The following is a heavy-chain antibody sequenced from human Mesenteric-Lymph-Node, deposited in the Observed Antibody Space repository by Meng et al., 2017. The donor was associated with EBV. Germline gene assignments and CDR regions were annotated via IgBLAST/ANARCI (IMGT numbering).Heavy chain of an antibody. CDR3: ATGQGDSRYYFDS. J-gene: IGHJ4*02. CDR1: GFTLSTYW. D-gene: IGHD3-10*01. CDR2: ISSDGRSI. V-gene: IGHV3-74*01. Sequence: EIQLVGSXXGLVQPGESLRLSCAASGFTLSTYWMHWVRQAPGKGLVWVSRISSDGRSITYADSVKGRFTISRDNAKNTLYLQMNSLRVEDTAVYYCATGQGDSRYYFDSWSQGPLATVSS.